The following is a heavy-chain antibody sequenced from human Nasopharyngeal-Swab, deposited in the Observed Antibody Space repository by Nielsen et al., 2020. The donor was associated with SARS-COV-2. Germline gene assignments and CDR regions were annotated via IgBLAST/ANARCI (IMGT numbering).Heavy chain of an antibody. Sequence: ASVKVSCKASGYTFTSYGISWVRQAPGQGLEWMGWISAYNGNTNYAQKLQGRVTMTRDTSISTAYMELSRLRSDDTAVYYCARAAGQDFWSGYLPEIYYFDYWGQGTLVTVSS. CDR2: ISAYNGNT. D-gene: IGHD3-3*01. J-gene: IGHJ4*02. CDR1: GYTFTSYG. V-gene: IGHV1-18*01. CDR3: ARAAGQDFWSGYLPEIYYFDY.